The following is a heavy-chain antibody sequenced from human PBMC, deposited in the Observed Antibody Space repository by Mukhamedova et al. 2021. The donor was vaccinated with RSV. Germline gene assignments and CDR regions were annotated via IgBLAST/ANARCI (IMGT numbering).Heavy chain of an antibody. CDR3: ARDTTSGYSYGYGAFDI. Sequence: VSYISSSSSYTNYADSAKGRFTISRDNAKNSLYLQMNSLRAEDTAVYYCARDTTSGYSYGYGAFDIWGQGTMVTVSS. D-gene: IGHD5-18*01. J-gene: IGHJ3*02. CDR2: ISSSSSYT. V-gene: IGHV3-11*05.